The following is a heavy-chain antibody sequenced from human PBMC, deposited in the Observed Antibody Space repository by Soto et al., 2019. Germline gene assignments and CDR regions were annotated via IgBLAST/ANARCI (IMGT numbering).Heavy chain of an antibody. Sequence: GASVKVSCKASGYTFTSYGISWVRQAPGQGLEWMGWISAYNGNTNYAQKLQGRVTMTTDTSTSTAYMELRSLRSDDTAVYYCARGTHAYCSGGSCYSDYWGQGTLVTVSS. CDR2: ISAYNGNT. CDR1: GYTFTSYG. D-gene: IGHD2-15*01. CDR3: ARGTHAYCSGGSCYSDY. V-gene: IGHV1-18*01. J-gene: IGHJ4*02.